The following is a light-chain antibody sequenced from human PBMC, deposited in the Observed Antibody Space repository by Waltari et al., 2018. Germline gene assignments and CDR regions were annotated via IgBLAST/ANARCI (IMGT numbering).Light chain of an antibody. CDR3: QSYDSSLSGFYV. CDR2: GNS. CDR1: SPTIGAGYD. Sequence: QSVLTQPPSVSGAPGQRVTISCTGSSPTIGAGYDVHWYPPLPGTAPKPPTYGNSNRPSGVPDRFSGSKSGTSASLAITGLQAEDEADYYCQSYDSSLSGFYVFGTGTKVTVL. J-gene: IGLJ1*01. V-gene: IGLV1-40*01.